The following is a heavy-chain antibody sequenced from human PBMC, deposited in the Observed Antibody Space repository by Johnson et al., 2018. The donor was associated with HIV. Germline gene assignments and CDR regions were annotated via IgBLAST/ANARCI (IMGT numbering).Heavy chain of an antibody. CDR2: IRYDGSNK. CDR3: RVVGDAFDI. V-gene: IGHV3-30*02. D-gene: IGHD2-15*01. CDR1: GFIFDDYG. Sequence: VQLVESGGGVVRPGGSLRLSCAASGFIFDDYGMSWVRQAPGKGLEWVAFIRYDGSNKYYADSVKGRFTISRDNSKNTLYLQMNSLRVEDTAVYYVRVVGDAFDIWGQGTMVTVSS. J-gene: IGHJ3*02.